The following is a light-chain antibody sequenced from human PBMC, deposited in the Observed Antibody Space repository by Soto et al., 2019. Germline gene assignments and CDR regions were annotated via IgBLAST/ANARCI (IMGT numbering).Light chain of an antibody. CDR1: QSVLYSSNNKNY. CDR3: QQYYSTPLT. J-gene: IGKJ4*01. Sequence: DLVLTHSPDSLAVSLGERATINCKSSQSVLYSSNNKNYLAWYQQKPGQPPKLLIYWASTRESGVPDRFSGSGSGTDFTLTISSLQAEDVAVYYCQQYYSTPLTFGGGTKVDI. V-gene: IGKV4-1*01. CDR2: WAS.